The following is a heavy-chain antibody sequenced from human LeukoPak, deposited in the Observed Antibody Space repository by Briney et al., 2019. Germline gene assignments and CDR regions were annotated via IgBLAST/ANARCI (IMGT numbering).Heavy chain of an antibody. CDR2: INHSGST. J-gene: IGHJ4*02. V-gene: IGHV4-34*01. CDR1: GGSFSGYY. Sequence: SETLSLTCAVYGGSFSGYYWSWIRQPPGKGLEWIGEINHSGSTNYNPSLKSRVTISVGTSKNQFSLKLSSVTAADTAVYYCASRRGYSGYVIAPDDYWGQGTLVTVSS. CDR3: ASRRGYSGYVIAPDDY. D-gene: IGHD5-12*01.